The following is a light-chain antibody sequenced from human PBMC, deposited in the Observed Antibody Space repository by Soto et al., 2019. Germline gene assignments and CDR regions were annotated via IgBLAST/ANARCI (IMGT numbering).Light chain of an antibody. J-gene: IGLJ2*01. V-gene: IGLV2-23*01. CDR2: EDS. CDR1: HSRVGSHNL. CDR3: CSYAGSFSVI. Sequence: QSALTQPASVSGSPGQSITISCTGTHSRVGSHNLVSWYQQHPGKAPKLIIYEDSKRPSGVSNRFSGSKSGYTASLTISGLEAEDEADYYCCSYAGSFSVIFGGGTKLTVL.